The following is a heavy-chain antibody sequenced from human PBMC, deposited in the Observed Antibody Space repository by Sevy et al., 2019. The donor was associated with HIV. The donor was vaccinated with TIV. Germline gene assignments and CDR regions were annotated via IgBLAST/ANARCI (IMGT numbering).Heavy chain of an antibody. CDR3: TRGLATADTPEYYFDY. D-gene: IGHD5-12*01. Sequence: GGSLRLSCTTSGFTFDDYGMTWFRQPPGKGLEWVAFITRNSYEAYGGTTDYAASVKGRFIISRDDSKSIAYLQMNSLKTEDTAFYYCTRGLATADTPEYYFDYWGQGTLVTVSS. V-gene: IGHV3-49*03. CDR1: GFTFDDYG. J-gene: IGHJ4*02. CDR2: ITRNSYEAYGGTT.